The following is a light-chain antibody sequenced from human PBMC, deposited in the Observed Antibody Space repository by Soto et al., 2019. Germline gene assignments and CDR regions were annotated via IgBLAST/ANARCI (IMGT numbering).Light chain of an antibody. Sequence: DIRMTQSPSTLSASVGDSVTITCRASQKVSPWLAWYQQKAGQAPKLLIYDVSALKRGVPPRFSGSGSGTEFTLTISSLQPDDFATYYCQHYNSYSEAFGQGTKVDIK. V-gene: IGKV1-5*01. CDR3: QHYNSYSEA. CDR1: QKVSPW. J-gene: IGKJ1*01. CDR2: DVS.